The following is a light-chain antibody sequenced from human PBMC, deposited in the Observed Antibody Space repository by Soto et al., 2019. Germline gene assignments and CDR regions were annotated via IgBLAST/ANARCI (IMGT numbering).Light chain of an antibody. V-gene: IGLV1-51*01. Sequence: QSVLTQPPSVSAAPGQKVTISCSGSSYNIGANYVSWYQQLPGTAPKLLIYDNDKRPSGIPDRFSASKSGTSATLGITGLQTWDEADYYCGAWDSSLSAGVFGEGTKVTVL. CDR2: DND. CDR3: GAWDSSLSAGV. J-gene: IGLJ2*01. CDR1: SYNIGANY.